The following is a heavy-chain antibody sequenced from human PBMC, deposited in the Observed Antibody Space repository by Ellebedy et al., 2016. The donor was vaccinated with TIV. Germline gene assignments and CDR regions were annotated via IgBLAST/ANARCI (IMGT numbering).Heavy chain of an antibody. CDR3: AKGRGGGSDTSAPRYYFDY. Sequence: GESLKISCAASGFTFSSYAKSWVRQAPGKGLEWVSTISSTGSRTYYADSVEGRFIISRDNSKKTLYLQMNSLRAEDTAVYYCAKGRGGGSDTSAPRYYFDYWGLGTLVTVSS. V-gene: IGHV3-23*01. J-gene: IGHJ4*02. CDR2: ISSTGSRT. D-gene: IGHD3-22*01. CDR1: GFTFSSYA.